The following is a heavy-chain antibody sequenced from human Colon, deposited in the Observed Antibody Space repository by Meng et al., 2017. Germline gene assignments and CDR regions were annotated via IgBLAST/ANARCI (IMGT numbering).Heavy chain of an antibody. CDR1: GASISGDNW. Sequence: VRWQGSGPGWVKPSGTLSLPCAVSGASISGDNWWSWVRQTPGKGLEWLGEIFHSGTSNYNPSLKSRVTISVDKSKNQFSLRLSSVTAADTAVYYCARRNSNNWFDPWGQGILVTVSS. CDR3: ARRNSNNWFDP. J-gene: IGHJ5*02. CDR2: IFHSGTS. D-gene: IGHD2/OR15-2a*01. V-gene: IGHV4-4*02.